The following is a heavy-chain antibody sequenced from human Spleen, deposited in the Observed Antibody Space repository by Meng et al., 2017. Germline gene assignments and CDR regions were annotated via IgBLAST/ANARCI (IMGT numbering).Heavy chain of an antibody. J-gene: IGHJ2*01. CDR2: INHAGST. Sequence: EPFRRGGAALLHATATLALPSAFDGGFFSNIHCSGSRQPQGKGLEWIGEINHAGSTDYNPSLKSRVTISVDTSKNQFSLKLSSVTAADTAVYYCARGRGGSSFRPGYFDLWGRGTLVTVSS. D-gene: IGHD6-6*01. V-gene: IGHV4-34*01. CDR1: GGFFSNIH. CDR3: ARGRGGSSFRPGYFDL.